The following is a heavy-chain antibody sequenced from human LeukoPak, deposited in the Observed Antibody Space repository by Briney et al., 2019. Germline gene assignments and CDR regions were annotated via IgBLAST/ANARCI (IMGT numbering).Heavy chain of an antibody. J-gene: IGHJ4*02. CDR1: GFTASSNY. V-gene: IGHV3-53*01. Sequence: PGGSLRLSCAASGFTASSNYMSWVRQAPGKGLEWVSVIYSGGGTYYADSVKGRFTISRDNSKNTLYLQMNSLRAEDTAVYYCARNPSGYSYPDYFDFWGQGTLVTVSS. CDR2: IYSGGGT. CDR3: ARNPSGYSYPDYFDF. D-gene: IGHD5-18*01.